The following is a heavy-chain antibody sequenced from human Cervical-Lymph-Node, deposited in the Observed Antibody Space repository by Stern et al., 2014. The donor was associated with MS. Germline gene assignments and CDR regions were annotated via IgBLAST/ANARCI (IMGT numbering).Heavy chain of an antibody. CDR1: YDSISSYY. CDR2: INYRRNP. D-gene: IGHD3-22*01. Sequence: QVQLQESGPGLVKPSATLSLTCTVSYDSISSYYWTWLRQPPGQGLEWIGYINYRRNPNYNPALKSRVTISVDTSKNQFSLKLTSVTAADTAVYYCARAFSDYHDSTPGYWGQGTLVTVSS. V-gene: IGHV4-59*01. J-gene: IGHJ4*02. CDR3: ARAFSDYHDSTPGY.